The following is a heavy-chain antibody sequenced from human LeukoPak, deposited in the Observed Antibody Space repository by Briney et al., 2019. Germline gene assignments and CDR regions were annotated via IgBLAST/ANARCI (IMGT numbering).Heavy chain of an antibody. D-gene: IGHD2-15*01. CDR3: ARDLSPVGSGGSCPDY. CDR2: INPSGDRT. V-gene: IGHV1-46*01. Sequence: GASVKVSCKASGYTFTSYYIHWVRQTPGQGLEWMGIINPSGDRTTYAQKFQGRVTMTRDTSTSTVYMELSSLRSEDTAVYYCARDLSPVGSGGSCPDYWGQGSLVTVSS. CDR1: GYTFTSYY. J-gene: IGHJ4*02.